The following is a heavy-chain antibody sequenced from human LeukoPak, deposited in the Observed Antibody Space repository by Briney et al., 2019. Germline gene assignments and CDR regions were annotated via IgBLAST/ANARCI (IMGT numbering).Heavy chain of an antibody. CDR1: GGTISGYY. J-gene: IGHJ4*02. CDR2: INHSGST. Sequence: SETLSLTCAVYGGTISGYYWSWIRQPPGQGLEWIGEINHSGSTNYNPSLKSRFTISVDTSKNQFSLKLSSVTAAGTAVYYCARGIVVVPAAQSNYYFEYWGQGTLVTVSS. D-gene: IGHD2-2*01. CDR3: ARGIVVVPAAQSNYYFEY. V-gene: IGHV4-34*01.